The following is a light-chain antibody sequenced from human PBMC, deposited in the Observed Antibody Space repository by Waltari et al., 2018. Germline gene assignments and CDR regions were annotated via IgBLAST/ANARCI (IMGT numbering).Light chain of an antibody. CDR2: YNN. J-gene: IGLJ3*02. CDR1: NSNSGSNT. CDR3: EAWDDSLNGQV. V-gene: IGLV1-44*01. Sequence: HSVMTQPPSASGTPGQRVTISCSGSNSNSGSNTVNWYQQLPGAAPKLLIYYNNQRPAGVSDRFSGSKSGTSASLASSGLQSEDEADYYCEAWDDSLNGQVFGGGTKLTVL.